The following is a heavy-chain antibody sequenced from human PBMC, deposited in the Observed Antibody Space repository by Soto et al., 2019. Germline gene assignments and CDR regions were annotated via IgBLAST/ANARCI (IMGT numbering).Heavy chain of an antibody. J-gene: IGHJ6*02. CDR3: ARQSTLVIYGMDV. V-gene: IGHV4-39*01. D-gene: IGHD3-9*01. CDR1: GASINSSLYY. CDR2: LSYSGSI. Sequence: QLQLQESGPGLGKPSETLSLTCTVSGASINSSLYYWDWIRQSPGKGLEWIGSLSYSGSIYYNPSLKSRVTIPVDTSKNHFSLKLISVTAADTAVYYCARQSTLVIYGMDVWGQGTTVIVSS.